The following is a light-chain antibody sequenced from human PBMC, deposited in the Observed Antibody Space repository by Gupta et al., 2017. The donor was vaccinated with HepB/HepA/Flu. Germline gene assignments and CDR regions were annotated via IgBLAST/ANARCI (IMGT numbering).Light chain of an antibody. Sequence: EIVMTQSPATLSVSPGERATLSCRASQSINSDLAWYQQKPGQAPRLLIYGASTRATGIPVRFSGSGSGTEFTLTISSLQSEDFAVYYCQQYNKWPPRYTFGQGTKLEIK. CDR1: QSINSD. V-gene: IGKV3-15*01. CDR3: QQYNKWPPRYT. CDR2: GAS. J-gene: IGKJ2*01.